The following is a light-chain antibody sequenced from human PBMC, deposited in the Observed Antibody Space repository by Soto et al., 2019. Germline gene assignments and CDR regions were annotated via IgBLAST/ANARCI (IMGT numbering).Light chain of an antibody. CDR1: SSDVGGYNY. CDR3: SSYAGSNNPVI. V-gene: IGLV2-8*01. J-gene: IGLJ2*01. Sequence: QSALTQPPSASGSRGQSVTSSCTGTSSDVGGYNYVSWYQQHPGKAPKFLIFEVSRRPSGVPDRFSGSKSGNTASLTVSGLQADDEADYYCSSYAGSNNPVIFGGGTNLTVL. CDR2: EVS.